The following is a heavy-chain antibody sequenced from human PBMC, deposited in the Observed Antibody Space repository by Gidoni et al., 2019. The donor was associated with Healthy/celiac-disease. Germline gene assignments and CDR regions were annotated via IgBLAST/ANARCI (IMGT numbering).Heavy chain of an antibody. Sequence: EVQLVESGGVVVQPGGSLRLSCAASGFIFDIYTLNWVRQAPGKGREWVSLINGDGRSKYYADSVKGRFTISRDNNKNSLYMQMNSLTTEDTALYYCAKEEHSDYDSWGGLDYWGQGTLVTVSS. V-gene: IGHV3-43*01. J-gene: IGHJ4*02. CDR2: INGDGRSK. CDR3: AKEEHSDYDSWGGLDY. CDR1: GFIFDIYT. D-gene: IGHD5-12*01.